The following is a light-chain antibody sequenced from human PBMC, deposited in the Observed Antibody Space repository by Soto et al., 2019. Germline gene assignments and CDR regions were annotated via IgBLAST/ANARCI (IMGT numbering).Light chain of an antibody. CDR2: AVS. V-gene: IGLV2-14*03. Sequence: QSALTQPASVSGSPGQSITISCTGTSGDVGGYNYVSWYQHHPGKAPKLMIYAVSFRPSGVSNRFSGSKSGNTASLTISGLQAEDEADYYCISYTSSSTLVVFGGGTKLTVL. CDR1: SGDVGGYNY. CDR3: ISYTSSSTLVV. J-gene: IGLJ2*01.